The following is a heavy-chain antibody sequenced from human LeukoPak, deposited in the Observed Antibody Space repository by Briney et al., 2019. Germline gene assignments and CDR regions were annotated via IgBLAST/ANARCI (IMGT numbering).Heavy chain of an antibody. CDR3: ARGSMIVPDAFDI. D-gene: IGHD3-22*01. Sequence: ASVKVSCKASGYTFTSYDINWVRQATGQGLEWMGWMNPNSGNTGYAQKFQGRVTITRNTSISTAYMELSSLRSEDTAVYYCARGSMIVPDAFDIWGQGTMVTVSS. CDR1: GYTFTSYD. CDR2: MNPNSGNT. J-gene: IGHJ3*02. V-gene: IGHV1-8*03.